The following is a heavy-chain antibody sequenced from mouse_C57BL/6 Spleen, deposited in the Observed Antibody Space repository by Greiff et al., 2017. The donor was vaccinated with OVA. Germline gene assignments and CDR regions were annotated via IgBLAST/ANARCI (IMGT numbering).Heavy chain of an antibody. J-gene: IGHJ4*01. V-gene: IGHV14-1*01. CDR1: GFNIKDYY. CDR2: IDPEDGDT. D-gene: IGHD2-3*01. CDR3: TTERLLRYYYAMDY. Sequence: EVQLQESGAELVRPGASVKLSCTASGFNIKDYYMHWVKQRPEQGLEWIGRIDPEDGDTEYAPKFQGKATMTADTSSNTAYLQLSSLTSEDTAVYYCTTERLLRYYYAMDYWGQGTSVTVSS.